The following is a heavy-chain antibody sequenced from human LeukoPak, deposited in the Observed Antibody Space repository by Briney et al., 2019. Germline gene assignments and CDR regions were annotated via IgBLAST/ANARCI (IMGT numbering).Heavy chain of an antibody. V-gene: IGHV4-61*01. CDR2: IYYSGST. D-gene: IGHD4-23*01. J-gene: IGHJ4*02. CDR1: GGSISSSSYY. Sequence: SETLSLTCTVSGGSISSSSYYWSWIRQPPGKGLEWIGYIYYSGSTNYNPSLKSRVTISVDTSKNQFSLKLSSVTAADTAVYYCASSYGGNTLFDYWGQGTLVTVSS. CDR3: ASSYGGNTLFDY.